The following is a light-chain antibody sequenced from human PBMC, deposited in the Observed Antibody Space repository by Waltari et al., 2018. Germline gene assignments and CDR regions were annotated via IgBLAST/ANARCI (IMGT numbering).Light chain of an antibody. J-gene: IGLJ3*02. V-gene: IGLV1-40*01. CDR1: DSNIGAGYD. CDR2: GNA. CDR3: QCYDRSLTGSWG. Sequence: QSVLTQPPSVSGAPGQRVTISCTGSDSNIGAGYDVHWYQQLPGTAPKLLSNGNATRPAGGRARFSGPKSGTSGSLAITGLQAEEEAYYYCQCYDRSLTGSWGFGGGTKLTVL.